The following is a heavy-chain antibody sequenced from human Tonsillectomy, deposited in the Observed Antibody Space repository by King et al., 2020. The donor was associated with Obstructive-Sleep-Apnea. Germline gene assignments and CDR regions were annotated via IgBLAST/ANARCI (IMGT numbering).Heavy chain of an antibody. Sequence: VQLVESGGDLVQPGGSLRLSCAASGFTFSSYAMSWVRQAPGKGLEWVSGISGSGRSTYHADSVKGRFTISRDNSKNTLYLQMNSLRAEDTAVYYCAKDPNYYESKGFFEVPYFDYWGQGTLVTVSS. CDR3: AKDPNYYESKGFFEVPYFDY. CDR1: GFTFSSYA. D-gene: IGHD3-22*01. CDR2: ISGSGRST. J-gene: IGHJ4*02. V-gene: IGHV3-23*04.